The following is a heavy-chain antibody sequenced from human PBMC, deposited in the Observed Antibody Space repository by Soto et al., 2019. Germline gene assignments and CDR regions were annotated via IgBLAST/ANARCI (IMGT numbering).Heavy chain of an antibody. CDR2: IFYSGNT. V-gene: IGHV4-30-4*01. CDR3: ARGDGGNDPFDY. Sequence: SETLSLTCTVSGGSISRGDYYWSWIRQPPGKGLEWIGYIFYSGNTYHNPSLKSRVTISVDTSRNQFFLMLNSVTAADTAVYYCARGDGGNDPFDYWGQGTLVTVSS. D-gene: IGHD2-15*01. CDR1: GGSISRGDYY. J-gene: IGHJ4*02.